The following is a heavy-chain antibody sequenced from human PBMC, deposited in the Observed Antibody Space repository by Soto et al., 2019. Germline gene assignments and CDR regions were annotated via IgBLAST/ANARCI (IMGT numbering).Heavy chain of an antibody. V-gene: IGHV3-23*01. CDR3: ATYSGNYERYGVYYGMDV. J-gene: IGHJ6*02. CDR1: GFTFSNYA. Sequence: GGSLRLSCAASGFTFSNYAISWVRQAPGKGLEWVSSISGSGGSTYYADSVKGRFTISRDNSKKTLYLQMNSLRAEDTAVYYCATYSGNYERYGVYYGMDVWGQGTTVTVSS. D-gene: IGHD1-26*01. CDR2: ISGSGGST.